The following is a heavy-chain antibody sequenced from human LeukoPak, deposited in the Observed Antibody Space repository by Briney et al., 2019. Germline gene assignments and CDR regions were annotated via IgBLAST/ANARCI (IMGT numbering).Heavy chain of an antibody. CDR3: AKGSTTFDY. CDR2: IWSDGGNK. V-gene: IGHV3-33*06. D-gene: IGHD2/OR15-2a*01. J-gene: IGHJ4*02. CDR1: GFTFSNYG. Sequence: SGGSLGLSCVASGFTFSNYGMHWVRQAPGKGLEWVAVIWSDGGNKFYRDSVKGRFTISRDNSKNTLYLQMNSLSAEDTAVYYCAKGSTTFDYWGQGTLVTVSS.